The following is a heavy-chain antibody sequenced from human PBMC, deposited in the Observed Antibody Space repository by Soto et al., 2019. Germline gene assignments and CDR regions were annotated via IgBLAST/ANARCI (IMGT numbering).Heavy chain of an antibody. V-gene: IGHV3-74*01. Sequence: EVQLVESGGGLVQPGGSLRLSCAASGFTFSSYWMHWVRQAPGKGLVWVSRINSDGSSTSYADSVKGRFTISRDNAKNTRYLQRNSLRAEDTGVYYWAVAVAGPTAIGYWGQGTLVTVSS. D-gene: IGHD6-19*01. CDR3: AVAVAGPTAIGY. CDR1: GFTFSSYW. CDR2: INSDGSST. J-gene: IGHJ4*02.